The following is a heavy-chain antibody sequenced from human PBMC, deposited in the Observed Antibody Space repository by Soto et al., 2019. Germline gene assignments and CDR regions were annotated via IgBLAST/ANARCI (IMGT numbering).Heavy chain of an antibody. CDR2: ISSNGGTT. Sequence: EVQLAESGGGMVQPGGSLRLSCVASGFIFSSYDMHWVRQAPGKGLEYVSSISSNGGTTYYGNSVKGRFTISRDNSKNTLYLQMGSLRAEDMAVYHCVRRVSGNYDYWGQGTLVTVSS. V-gene: IGHV3-64*01. CDR1: GFIFSSYD. CDR3: VRRVSGNYDY. J-gene: IGHJ4*02. D-gene: IGHD1-7*01.